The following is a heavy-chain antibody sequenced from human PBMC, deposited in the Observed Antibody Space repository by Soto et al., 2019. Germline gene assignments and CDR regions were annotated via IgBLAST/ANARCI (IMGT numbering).Heavy chain of an antibody. CDR1: GNTFTYRY. J-gene: IGHJ4*02. D-gene: IGHD1-26*01. CDR2: ITPFSGDV. V-gene: IGHV1-45*01. CDR3: AGGGAGSGPFTWELPDH. Sequence: QMQLVQSGAEVKKTGSSVTVSCKALGNTFTYRYLHWVRQAPGQALEWMGWITPFSGDVHYEPKFQERVTIIRDRSINTAYMQMSSLRSEDTAMYFCAGGGAGSGPFTWELPDHWGQGTLVTVSS.